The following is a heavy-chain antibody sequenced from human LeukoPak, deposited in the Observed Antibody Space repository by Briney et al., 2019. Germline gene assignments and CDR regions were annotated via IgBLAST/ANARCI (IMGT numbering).Heavy chain of an antibody. V-gene: IGHV4-39*01. CDR2: IYYSGST. CDR1: GGSISSSSYY. J-gene: IGHJ5*02. Sequence: SETLSLTCTVSGGSISSSSYYWGWIRQPPGKGLEWIGNIYYSGSTYYNPSLKSRVTISVDTSKNQFSLKLSSVTAAGTAVYYCARHFPSSSSRYAFDPWGQGTLVTVSS. D-gene: IGHD6-13*01. CDR3: ARHFPSSSSRYAFDP.